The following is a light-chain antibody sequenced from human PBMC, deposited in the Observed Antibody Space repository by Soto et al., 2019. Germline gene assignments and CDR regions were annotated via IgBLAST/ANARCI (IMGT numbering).Light chain of an antibody. V-gene: IGLV2-14*03. CDR1: SSDVGAYNY. J-gene: IGLJ2*01. CDR2: DVS. CDR3: NSFTTSSTLV. Sequence: QSALTQPASVSGSPGQSITISCTGTSSDVGAYNYVSWYQHHPGKAPKLIIYDVSNRPSGVSNRFSGSKSGNTASLTISGLQAEDEADYYCNSFTTSSTLVFGGGTKVTVL.